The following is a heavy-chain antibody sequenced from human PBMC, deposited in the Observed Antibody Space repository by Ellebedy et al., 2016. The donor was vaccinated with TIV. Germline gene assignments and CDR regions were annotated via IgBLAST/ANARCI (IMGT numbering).Heavy chain of an antibody. CDR1: GGTFRSYA. CDR3: ARTIRRAKNWNYGYYYGMDV. Sequence: AASVKVSCKASGGTFRSYAISWVRQAPGQGLEWMGRIIPILGIANYAQKFQGRVTITADKSTSTAYMELSSLRSEDTAVYYCARTIRRAKNWNYGYYYGMDVWGQGTTVTVSS. CDR2: IIPILGIA. D-gene: IGHD1-7*01. J-gene: IGHJ6*02. V-gene: IGHV1-69*04.